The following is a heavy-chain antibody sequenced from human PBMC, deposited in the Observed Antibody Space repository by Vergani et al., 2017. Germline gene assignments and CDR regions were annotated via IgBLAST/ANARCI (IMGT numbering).Heavy chain of an antibody. CDR2: IKQDGSEK. CDR3: ARDAFIVVVPAATHGGGDY. CDR1: GFTFSSYW. J-gene: IGHJ4*02. Sequence: EVQLVESGGGLVQPGGSLRLSCAASGFTFSSYWMSWVRQAPGKGLEWVANIKQDGSEKYYVDSVKGRFTISRDNAKNSLYLQMNSLRAEDTAVYYCARDAFIVVVPAATHGGGDYWGQGTLVTVSS. D-gene: IGHD2-2*01. V-gene: IGHV3-7*01.